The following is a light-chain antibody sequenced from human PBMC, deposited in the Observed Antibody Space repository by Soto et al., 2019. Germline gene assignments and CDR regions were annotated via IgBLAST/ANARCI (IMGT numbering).Light chain of an antibody. V-gene: IGLV2-14*01. CDR3: SSYTSRSTSDVV. J-gene: IGLJ2*01. Sequence: QSALTQPASVSGSPGPSITISCTGTSSDVGGYNYVSWYQQHPGKAHKLMIYEVSNRPSGVSNRFSGSKSGNTASLTISGLQPEDEADYYCSSYTSRSTSDVVFGGGTKLTVL. CDR1: SSDVGGYNY. CDR2: EVS.